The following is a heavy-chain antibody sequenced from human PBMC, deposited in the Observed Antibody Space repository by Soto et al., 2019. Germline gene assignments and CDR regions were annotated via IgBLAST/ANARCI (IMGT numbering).Heavy chain of an antibody. J-gene: IGHJ6*02. CDR3: TRENGAAAQAHYYYGMDV. V-gene: IGHV6-1*01. D-gene: IGHD2-2*01. CDR1: GDSVSSNSAT. CDR2: TYYRSKWYN. Sequence: PSQTLSLTCAISGDSVSSNSATWNWIRQSPSRGLEWLGRTYYRSKWYNDYAVSVKSRLTINPDTSKNQLSLQLNSVTPDDTAVYYCTRENGAAAQAHYYYGMDVWSQGTAVTVSS.